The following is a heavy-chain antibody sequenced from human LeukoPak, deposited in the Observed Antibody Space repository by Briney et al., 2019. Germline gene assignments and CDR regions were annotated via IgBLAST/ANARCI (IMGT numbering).Heavy chain of an antibody. J-gene: IGHJ6*03. V-gene: IGHV4-39*01. Sequence: SETLSLTCTVSGGSISSSSYYWGWIRQPPGKGLEWIGSIYYSGSTYYNPSLKSRVTISVDTSKNQFSLKLSSVTAVDTAVYYCARRRMSATVVTDGLYYYYYYMDVWGKGTTVTVSS. CDR3: ARRRMSATVVTDGLYYYYYYMDV. CDR2: IYYSGST. D-gene: IGHD4-23*01. CDR1: GGSISSSSYY.